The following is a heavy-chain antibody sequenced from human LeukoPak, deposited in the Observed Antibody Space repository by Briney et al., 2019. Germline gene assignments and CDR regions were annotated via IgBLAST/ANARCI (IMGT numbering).Heavy chain of an antibody. D-gene: IGHD5-18*01. J-gene: IGHJ6*02. CDR1: GDSISSYY. V-gene: IGHV4-59*01. Sequence: SETLSLTCTVSGDSISSYYWSWIRQPPGKGLEWIGYIYYSGSTNYNPSLKSRVTISVDTSKNQFSLKLSSVTAADTAVYYCARGLPQYYYYGMDVWGQGTTVTVSS. CDR3: ARGLPQYYYYGMDV. CDR2: IYYSGST.